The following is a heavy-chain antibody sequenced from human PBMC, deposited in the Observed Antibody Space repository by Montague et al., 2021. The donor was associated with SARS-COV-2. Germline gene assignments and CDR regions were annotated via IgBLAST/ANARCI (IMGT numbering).Heavy chain of an antibody. J-gene: IGHJ4*02. CDR1: GGPFSGYY. V-gene: IGHV4-34*01. CDR2: IGPSGST. Sequence: SETLSLTCAVYGGPFSGYYWSWIRQPPGKGLEWIGEIGPSGSTGYNASLKSRVTMSADTSKNQFSLGLTSVTAADTAMYYCARGRHDITMIVVVITAAEFHFDYWGQGILVTVSS. CDR3: ARGRHDITMIVVVITAAEFHFDY. D-gene: IGHD3-22*01.